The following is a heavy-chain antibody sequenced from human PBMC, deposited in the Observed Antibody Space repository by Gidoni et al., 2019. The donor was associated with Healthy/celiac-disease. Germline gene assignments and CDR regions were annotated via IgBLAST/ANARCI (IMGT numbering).Heavy chain of an antibody. D-gene: IGHD2-15*01. CDR1: GGSFSVYS. V-gene: IGHV4-34*01. CDR3: ARGGYCSGGSCYSDAFDI. CDR2: INHSGST. J-gene: IGHJ3*02. Sequence: QVQLQQWGAGLLKPSETLSLPCAVYGGSFSVYSWSWIRQPPGKGLEWIGEINHSGSTNYNPSLKSRVTISVDTSKNQFSLKLSSVTAADTAVYYCARGGYCSGGSCYSDAFDIWGQGTMVTVSS.